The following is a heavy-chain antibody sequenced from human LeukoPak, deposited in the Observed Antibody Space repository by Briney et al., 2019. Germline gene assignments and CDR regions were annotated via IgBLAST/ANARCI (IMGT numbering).Heavy chain of an antibody. CDR3: AKDLMRDRWFGES. Sequence: GGSLRLSCVASGFTFTYYGMHWVRQAPGKGLEWVAFIRYEGNEKYYADSVKGRYTISRDNSKNTLYLEMNSLRDEDTAVYYCAKDLMRDRWFGESWGQGTLVTVSS. V-gene: IGHV3-30*02. CDR1: GFTFTYYG. J-gene: IGHJ5*02. CDR2: IRYEGNEK. D-gene: IGHD3-10*01.